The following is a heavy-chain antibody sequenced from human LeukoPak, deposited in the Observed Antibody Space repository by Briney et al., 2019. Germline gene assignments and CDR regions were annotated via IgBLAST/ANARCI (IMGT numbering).Heavy chain of an antibody. D-gene: IGHD2-2*01. Sequence: GASVKVSCKASGYTFTSYGISWVRQAPGQGLEWMGWINPNSGGTNYAQKFQGWVTMTRDTSISTAYMELSRLRSDDTAVYYCARSARRGFCSSTSCHYNWFDPWGQGTLVTVSS. J-gene: IGHJ5*02. CDR3: ARSARRGFCSSTSCHYNWFDP. CDR2: INPNSGGT. V-gene: IGHV1-2*04. CDR1: GYTFTSYG.